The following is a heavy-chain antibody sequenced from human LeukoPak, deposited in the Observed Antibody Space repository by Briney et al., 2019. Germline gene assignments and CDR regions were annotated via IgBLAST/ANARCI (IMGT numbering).Heavy chain of an antibody. V-gene: IGHV3-21*01. CDR3: AREVWFGELLAVFDY. CDR2: ISSSSSYI. J-gene: IGHJ4*02. CDR1: GFTFSSYS. D-gene: IGHD3-10*01. Sequence: GGSLRLSCAASGFTFSSYSMNWVRQAPGKGLEWVSSISSSSSYIYYADSVKGRFTISRDNSKNTLYLQMNSLRAEDTAVYYCAREVWFGELLAVFDYWGQGTLVTVSS.